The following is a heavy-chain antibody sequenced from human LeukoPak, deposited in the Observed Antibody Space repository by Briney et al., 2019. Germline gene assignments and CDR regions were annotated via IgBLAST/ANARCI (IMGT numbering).Heavy chain of an antibody. CDR3: ARDCSSTSCKAPFDY. J-gene: IGHJ4*02. CDR1: GSSISNYY. CDR2: IYYSGST. Sequence: TASETLSLTCTVSGSSISNYYWSWIRQPPGKGLEWIGYIYYSGSTNYNPSLTSRVTISVDTSTNQFSLKLSSVTAADTAVYYCARDCSSTSCKAPFDYWGQGTLVTVSS. V-gene: IGHV4-59*01. D-gene: IGHD2-2*01.